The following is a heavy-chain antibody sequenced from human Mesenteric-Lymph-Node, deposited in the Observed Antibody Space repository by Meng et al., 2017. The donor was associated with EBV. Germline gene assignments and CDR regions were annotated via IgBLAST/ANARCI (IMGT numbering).Heavy chain of an antibody. Sequence: GQSGQSGGEVKKPGASGGVSFKASGYTYTSYGIIWVRQAPGQGLEWVGWISAYNGDTNYAQTLQGRVTMTTDTSTSTAYMELRSLRSDDTAVYYCARVEVGITSGDYWGQGTLVTVSS. CDR1: GYTYTSYG. V-gene: IGHV1-18*01. CDR2: ISAYNGDT. J-gene: IGHJ4*02. D-gene: IGHD2-21*01. CDR3: ARVEVGITSGDY.